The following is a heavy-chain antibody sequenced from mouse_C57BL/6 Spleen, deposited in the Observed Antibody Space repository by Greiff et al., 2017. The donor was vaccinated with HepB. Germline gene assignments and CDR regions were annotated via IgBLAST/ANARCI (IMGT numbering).Heavy chain of an antibody. V-gene: IGHV1-78*01. Sequence: VQLQQSDAELVKPGASVKISCNVSGYSFTDHTIHWMKQRPEQGLEWIGYIYPRDGSTKYNEKFKGKATLTADKSSSTAYMQLNSLTSEDSAVYFCARIITTVGYAMDYWGPGTSVTVSS. CDR2: IYPRDGST. J-gene: IGHJ4*01. D-gene: IGHD1-1*01. CDR1: GYSFTDHT. CDR3: ARIITTVGYAMDY.